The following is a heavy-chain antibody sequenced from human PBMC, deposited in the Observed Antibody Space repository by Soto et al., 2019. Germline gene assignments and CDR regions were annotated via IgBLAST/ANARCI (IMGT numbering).Heavy chain of an antibody. CDR2: ISHDGRSK. D-gene: IGHD2-2*01. CDR1: GFTFSNFG. Sequence: LRLSCAPSGFTFSNFGIHWVRQAPGKGLEWVSVISHDGRSKFYVDSVKGRFNISRDNSKNTLSLQMNRLRPEDTAVYYCAKDRGYCDSNSCYFGHAFDIWGRGKMVTVSS. V-gene: IGHV3-30*18. J-gene: IGHJ3*02. CDR3: AKDRGYCDSNSCYFGHAFDI.